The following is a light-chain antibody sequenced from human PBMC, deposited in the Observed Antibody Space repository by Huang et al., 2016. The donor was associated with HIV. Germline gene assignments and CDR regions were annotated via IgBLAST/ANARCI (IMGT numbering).Light chain of an antibody. CDR2: KAS. V-gene: IGKV1-5*03. J-gene: IGKJ2*01. CDR1: LSISSW. CDR3: QQYTTYFPT. Sequence: DIQMTQSPSTLSASVGDRVPITCRASLSISSWLAWYQQKPGKAPKRLIYKASSLESGVPSRFSGSGSGTEFTLTISSLQPDDFATYYCQQYTTYFPTFGQGTKLEIK.